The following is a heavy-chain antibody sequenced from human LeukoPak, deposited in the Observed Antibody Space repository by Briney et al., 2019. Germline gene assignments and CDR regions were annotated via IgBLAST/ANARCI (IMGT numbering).Heavy chain of an antibody. D-gene: IGHD6-19*01. V-gene: IGHV3-23*01. CDR1: GFTVSSNY. CDR3: AKDARRSSGWWFFDH. CDR2: ISDSGDRT. J-gene: IGHJ4*02. Sequence: PGGSLRLSCAASGFTVSSNYMGWVRQAPGKGLEWVSAISDSGDRTYYADSVKGRFTLSRDNSKNTLYLQMNSLRAEDTAVYYCAKDARRSSGWWFFDHWGQGTLVTVSS.